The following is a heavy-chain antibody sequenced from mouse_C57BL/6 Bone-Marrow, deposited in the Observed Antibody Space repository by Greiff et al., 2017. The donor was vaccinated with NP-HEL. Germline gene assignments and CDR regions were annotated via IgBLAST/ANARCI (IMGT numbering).Heavy chain of an antibody. CDR1: GYTFTEYT. V-gene: IGHV1-62-2*01. Sequence: VQLQQSGAELVKPGASVKLSCKASGYTFTEYTIHWVKQRSGQGLEWIGWFYPGSGSIMYNEKFKDQATLTADKSSSTVYMELIRLTSEDSAVYFCARHEEGYYGYYFDDWGQGTTLTVSS. CDR3: ARHEEGYYGYYFDD. D-gene: IGHD1-1*01. CDR2: FYPGSGSI. J-gene: IGHJ2*01.